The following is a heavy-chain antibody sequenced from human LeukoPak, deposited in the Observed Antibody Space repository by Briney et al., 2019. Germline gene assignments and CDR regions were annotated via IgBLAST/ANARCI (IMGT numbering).Heavy chain of an antibody. CDR2: IIPIFGTA. CDR1: GGTFSSYA. Sequence: ASVKVSCKASGGTFSSYAISWVRQAPGQGLEWMGGIIPIFGTANYAQKFQGRVTITADKSTSTAYMELSSLRSEDTAVYYCARDEYYGSGSTNWFDPWGQGTLVTVSS. D-gene: IGHD3-10*01. CDR3: ARDEYYGSGSTNWFDP. J-gene: IGHJ5*02. V-gene: IGHV1-69*06.